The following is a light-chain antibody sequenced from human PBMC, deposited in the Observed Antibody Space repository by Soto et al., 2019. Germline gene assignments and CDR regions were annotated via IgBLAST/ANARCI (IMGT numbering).Light chain of an antibody. CDR3: QQYNNWPPLT. CDR2: GAP. CDR1: QSVSSN. J-gene: IGKJ4*01. V-gene: IGKV3-15*01. Sequence: EIVMTQSPATLSVSPGERATLSCRASQSVSSNLAWYQQKPGQAPRLLIYGAPTRATGIPARFSGSGSGTEFTLSISSLQSEDFAVYYCQQYNNWPPLTLGGGTKVAIK.